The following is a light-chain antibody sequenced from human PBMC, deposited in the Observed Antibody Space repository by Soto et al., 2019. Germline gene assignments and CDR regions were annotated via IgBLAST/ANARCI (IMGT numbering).Light chain of an antibody. CDR3: TSWTTSTTMI. Sequence: QSALTQPASVSGSPGQSITISCTGTSSDIGAYNFVSWYRQHPGKAPKLMLYDVNIRPSGVSNRFSGSKSGNTASLTISGLQAEDEDDYYCTSWTTSTTMIFAGGTKVXVL. CDR1: SSDIGAYNF. CDR2: DVN. V-gene: IGLV2-14*03. J-gene: IGLJ2*01.